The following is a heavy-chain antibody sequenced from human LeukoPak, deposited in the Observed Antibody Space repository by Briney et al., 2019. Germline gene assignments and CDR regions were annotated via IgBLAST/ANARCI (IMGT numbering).Heavy chain of an antibody. CDR3: AKEDFDSSGWFNWFDP. V-gene: IGHV3-23*01. Sequence: GGSLRLSCAASGFTFSSYAMSWVRQAPGKGLEWVSAISGSGGSTYYADSVKGRFTISRDNSKNTLYLQMNSLRAEDTAVYYGAKEDFDSSGWFNWFDPWGQGTLVTVSS. D-gene: IGHD6-19*01. CDR1: GFTFSSYA. CDR2: ISGSGGST. J-gene: IGHJ5*02.